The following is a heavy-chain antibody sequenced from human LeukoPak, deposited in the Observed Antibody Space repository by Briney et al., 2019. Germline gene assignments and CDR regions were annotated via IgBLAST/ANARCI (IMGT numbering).Heavy chain of an antibody. CDR1: GFPFSQEW. J-gene: IGHJ4*02. V-gene: IGHV3-74*01. CDR2: INTDGTVT. Sequence: GSLKLPCAAPGFPFSQEWIVWGPQGPGKGPGSVSRINTDGTVTTYADSVKGRFTVSRDNADNTMFLQMNSVRDEDTAVYYCATKQWLAPPPDSWGQGTPVTVSS. D-gene: IGHD6-19*01. CDR3: ATKQWLAPPPDS.